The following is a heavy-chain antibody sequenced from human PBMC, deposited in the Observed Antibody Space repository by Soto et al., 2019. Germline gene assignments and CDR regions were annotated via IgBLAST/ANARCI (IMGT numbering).Heavy chain of an antibody. CDR1: GFTFSNAW. D-gene: IGHD4-17*01. V-gene: IGHV3-15*07. CDR2: IKSKADGGTT. Sequence: GGSLRLSCAASGFTFSNAWMNWVRQAPGKGLEWVGRIKSKADGGTTDYAAPVKGRFTISRDDSKNTLYLQMNSPKTEDTAVYYCTTDPYGDYAGYYYYYYGMDVWGQGTTVTVSS. CDR3: TTDPYGDYAGYYYYYYGMDV. J-gene: IGHJ6*02.